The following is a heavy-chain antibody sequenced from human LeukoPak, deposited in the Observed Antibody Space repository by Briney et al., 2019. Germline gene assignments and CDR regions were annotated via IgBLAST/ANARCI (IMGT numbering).Heavy chain of an antibody. D-gene: IGHD5-24*01. CDR2: IDHRGDT. J-gene: IGHJ4*03. CDR1: GGSFSRYY. CDR3: ARGATISETGYFDF. Sequence: SETLSLTCAVYGGSFSRYYWSWIRQSPGKGLEWIAEIDHRGDTNYNPSVKSRVNISVDTSKNQFSLKMRSLSAADTALYYCARGATISETGYFDFWGQGTLVTVSS. V-gene: IGHV4-34*01.